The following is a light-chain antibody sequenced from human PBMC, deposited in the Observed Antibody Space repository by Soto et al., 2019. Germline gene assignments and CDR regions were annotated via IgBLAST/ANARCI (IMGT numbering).Light chain of an antibody. J-gene: IGKJ4*01. V-gene: IGKV1-5*03. CDR2: KAS. CDR1: QSVSTW. CDR3: QHYESYPLT. Sequence: DIQMTQSPSTLSASVGDRVSIACRASQSVSTWLAWYQQKPGKAPKPRIYKASTLEGGVRSRFSGGGSGTEFTLTISGLQPDDFATYFCQHYESYPLTFGGGTKV.